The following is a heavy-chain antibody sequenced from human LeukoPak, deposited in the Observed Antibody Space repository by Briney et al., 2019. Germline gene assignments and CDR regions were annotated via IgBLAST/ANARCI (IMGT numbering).Heavy chain of an antibody. Sequence: GASVKVSCKASGGTFSSYAISWVRQAPGQGLEWMGGIIPIFGTANYAQKFQGRVTITADESTSTAYMELSSLRSEDTAVYYCARSPPYSSSWYGWFDPWGQGTLVTVSS. V-gene: IGHV1-69*13. CDR1: GGTFSSYA. J-gene: IGHJ5*02. CDR3: ARSPPYSSSWYGWFDP. CDR2: IIPIFGTA. D-gene: IGHD6-13*01.